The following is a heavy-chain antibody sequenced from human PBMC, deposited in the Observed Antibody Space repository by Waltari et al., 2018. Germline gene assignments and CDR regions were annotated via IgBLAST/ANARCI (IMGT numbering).Heavy chain of an antibody. CDR3: ARNMESPYNAPYYFYYMDV. J-gene: IGHJ6*03. V-gene: IGHV4-39*01. CDR2: IYYRGST. D-gene: IGHD3-10*01. CDR1: GASLTNSNSY. Sequence: QLQLQESGPGLVKPSETLSLTCSVSGASLTNSNSYWSWIRPPPGKGLEWIGSIYYRGSTYSSPSLKSRVTISLDTSKNQLSLKVSSVTVADTAIYFCARNMESPYNAPYYFYYMDVWGKGTTVTVSS.